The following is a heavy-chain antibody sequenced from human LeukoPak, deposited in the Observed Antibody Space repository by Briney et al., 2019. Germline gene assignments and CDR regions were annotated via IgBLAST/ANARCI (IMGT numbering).Heavy chain of an antibody. CDR2: VSAYNGNT. CDR3: ARVDLSWSDTSGYYRDWFDP. J-gene: IGHJ5*02. D-gene: IGHD3-22*01. V-gene: IGHV1-18*01. Sequence: ASVKVSCKASGYTFTSYGISWVRQAPGQGLEWMGWVSAYNGNTNYAQKFQGRVTMTTDTSTTTAYMESRSLRSDDTAVYYCARVDLSWSDTSGYYRDWFDPWGQGTLVTVSS. CDR1: GYTFTSYG.